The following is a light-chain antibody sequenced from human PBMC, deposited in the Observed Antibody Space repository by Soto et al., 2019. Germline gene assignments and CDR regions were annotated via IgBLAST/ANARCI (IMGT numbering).Light chain of an antibody. V-gene: IGKV3-20*01. Sequence: EIVITQSPATLSVSPGERATLSCRASQSVGSDLAWYQQKPGQSPRLVIYDASSRATGIPDRFSGSGSGTDFTLTISRLEPEDFAVYFCYQYDSSPWTFGQGTKVDIK. J-gene: IGKJ1*01. CDR2: DAS. CDR3: YQYDSSPWT. CDR1: QSVGSD.